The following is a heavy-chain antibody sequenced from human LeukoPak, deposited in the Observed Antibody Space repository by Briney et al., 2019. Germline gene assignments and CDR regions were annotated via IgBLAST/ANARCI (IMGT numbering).Heavy chain of an antibody. CDR3: ARRGSIAVAVLGY. CDR1: GYTFTSYD. V-gene: IGHV1-8*01. CDR2: MNPNSGNT. Sequence: ASVKVSCKASGYTFTSYDINWVRQATGQGLEWMGWMNPNSGNTGYAQKFQGRVTMTRNTSISTAYMELSSLRSEDSAVYYCARRGSIAVAVLGYWGQGTLVTVSS. J-gene: IGHJ4*02. D-gene: IGHD6-19*01.